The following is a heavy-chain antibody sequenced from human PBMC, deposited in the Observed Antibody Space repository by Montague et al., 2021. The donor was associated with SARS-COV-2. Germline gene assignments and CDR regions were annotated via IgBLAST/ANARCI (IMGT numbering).Heavy chain of an antibody. J-gene: IGHJ6*04. D-gene: IGHD2-21*02. CDR1: DFTFSDYS. Sequence: SLRLSCAASDFTFSDYSMTWVRQAPGKGLEWVSFITGSGSTTYYXDSXKGRFAISRDNSRSTLYLQMNSLRVVDTAVYYCARRRIKDILLVLPAPHLDVWGKGTTVTVSS. CDR3: ARRRIKDILLVLPAPHLDV. V-gene: IGHV3-23*01. CDR2: ITGSGSTT.